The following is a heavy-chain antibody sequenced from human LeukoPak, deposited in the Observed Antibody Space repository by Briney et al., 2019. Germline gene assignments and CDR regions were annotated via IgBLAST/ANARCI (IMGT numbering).Heavy chain of an antibody. J-gene: IGHJ5*02. Sequence: PGGSLRLSCAASGFTFSSYWMSWVRQAPGKGLEWVAHIKQDGSEKYYVDSVKGRFTISRDNAKDSLYLQMNSLRAEDTAVYYCARDDCSSISCYHNWFDPWGQGTLVTASS. CDR1: GFTFSSYW. CDR2: IKQDGSEK. CDR3: ARDDCSSISCYHNWFDP. D-gene: IGHD2-2*01. V-gene: IGHV3-7*01.